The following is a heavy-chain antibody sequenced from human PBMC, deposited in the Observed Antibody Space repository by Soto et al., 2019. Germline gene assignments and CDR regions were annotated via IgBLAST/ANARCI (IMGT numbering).Heavy chain of an antibody. J-gene: IGHJ5*02. CDR3: GRDLTSNANCIDP. Sequence: SETLSLTCVVSDGSISSYDWWTWVRQPPGKGLEWIGKMYHSGGADYSPSLKSRVTISADSSKNHFSLRLTGVTAADTAVYFCGRDLTSNANCIDPWGQGTLVTVPQ. CDR2: MYHSGGA. CDR1: DGSISSYDW. D-gene: IGHD2-2*01. V-gene: IGHV4-4*02.